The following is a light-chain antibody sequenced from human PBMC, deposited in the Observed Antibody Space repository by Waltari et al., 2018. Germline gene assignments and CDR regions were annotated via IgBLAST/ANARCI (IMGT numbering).Light chain of an antibody. CDR2: KAA. Sequence: DVQMTQSPSTLSASVGDTVSITCRASQSIMSWLAWDQQKAGKAPKVLISKAATLESGVPSRFGCSESGTEFTLTISNLQPDDFTTYYCQQYNTDYTFGQGTILELK. V-gene: IGKV1-5*03. J-gene: IGKJ2*01. CDR3: QQYNTDYT. CDR1: QSIMSW.